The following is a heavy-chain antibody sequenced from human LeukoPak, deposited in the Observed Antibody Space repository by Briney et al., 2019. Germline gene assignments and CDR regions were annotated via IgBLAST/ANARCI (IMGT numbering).Heavy chain of an antibody. J-gene: IGHJ4*02. CDR2: IIPIFGTA. CDR1: GGTFSSYA. V-gene: IGHV1-69*05. Sequence: ASVKVSCKASGGTFSSYAISWVRQAPGQGLEWMGGIIPIFGTANYAQKFQGRVTMTTDTSTSTAYMELRSLRSDDTPVYYCARDDYGDSTSLDYWGQGTLVTVSS. CDR3: ARDDYGDSTSLDY. D-gene: IGHD4-17*01.